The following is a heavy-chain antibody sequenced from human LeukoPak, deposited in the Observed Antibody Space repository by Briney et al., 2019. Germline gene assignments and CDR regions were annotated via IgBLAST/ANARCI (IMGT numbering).Heavy chain of an antibody. CDR1: GYSISSGYH. J-gene: IGHJ1*01. CDR3: ARVVQSTDSSGFYLPEYFQH. V-gene: IGHV4-38-2*02. Sequence: PSETLSLTCTVSGYSISSGYHWGWIRQPPGRGLEWIGSIYHSGSTYYNPSLKSRVTISVDTSKNQFSLKLRSVTAADTAVYYCARVVQSTDSSGFYLPEYFQHWGQGTLVTVSS. D-gene: IGHD3-22*01. CDR2: IYHSGST.